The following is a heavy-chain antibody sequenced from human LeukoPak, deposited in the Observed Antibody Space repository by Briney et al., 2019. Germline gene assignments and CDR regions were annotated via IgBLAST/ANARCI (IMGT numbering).Heavy chain of an antibody. CDR2: INHSGST. D-gene: IGHD1-1*01. Sequence: SETLSLTCAVYGGSFSGYYWSWIRQPPGKGLEWIGEINHSGSTNYNPSLKSRVTISVDTSKNQFSLKLSSVTAADTAVYYCARRQLSNYYYYGMDVWGQGTTVTVSS. J-gene: IGHJ6*02. CDR3: ARRQLSNYYYYGMDV. V-gene: IGHV4-34*01. CDR1: GGSFSGYY.